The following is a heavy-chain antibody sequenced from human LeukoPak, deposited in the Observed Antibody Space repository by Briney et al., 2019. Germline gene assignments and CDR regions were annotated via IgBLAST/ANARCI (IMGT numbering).Heavy chain of an antibody. D-gene: IGHD6-13*01. CDR3: ARDGSIAAAGTIDY. CDR1: GFTFSSYG. Sequence: GGSLRLSCAASGFTFSSYGMHWVRQAPGKGLEWVAVIWYDGGNKYYADSVKGRFTISRDNSKNTLYLQMNSLRAEDTAVYYCARDGSIAAAGTIDYWGQGTLVTVSS. J-gene: IGHJ4*02. V-gene: IGHV3-33*01. CDR2: IWYDGGNK.